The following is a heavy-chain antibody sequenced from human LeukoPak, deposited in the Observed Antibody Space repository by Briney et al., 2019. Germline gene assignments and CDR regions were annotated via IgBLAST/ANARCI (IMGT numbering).Heavy chain of an antibody. CDR3: AKRVTLREFDY. CDR2: ISWNSGSI. J-gene: IGHJ4*02. Sequence: PGGSLRLSCAASGFTFDDYAMHWVRQAPGKGLEWVSGISWNSGSIGYADSVKGRFTISRDNAKNSLYLQMNSLRAEDTALYYCAKRVTLREFDYWGQGTLVTVSS. CDR1: GFTFDDYA. D-gene: IGHD2-21*02. V-gene: IGHV3-9*01.